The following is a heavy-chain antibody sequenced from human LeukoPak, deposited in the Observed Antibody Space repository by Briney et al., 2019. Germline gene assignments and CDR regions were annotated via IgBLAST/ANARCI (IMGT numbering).Heavy chain of an antibody. CDR1: GFTFSGYD. Sequence: GGSLRLSCAASGFTFSGYDMHWVRQATGKSLEWVSAIGTAGDTYYPGSVKGRFTISRENAKNSLYLQMNSLRAGDTAVYYCVRAPHGDYFDYWGQGTLVTVSS. J-gene: IGHJ4*02. V-gene: IGHV3-13*01. CDR3: VRAPHGDYFDY. D-gene: IGHD4-17*01. CDR2: IGTAGDT.